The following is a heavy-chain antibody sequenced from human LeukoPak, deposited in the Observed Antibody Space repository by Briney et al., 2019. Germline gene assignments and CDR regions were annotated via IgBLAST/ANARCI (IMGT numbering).Heavy chain of an antibody. CDR3: ARGSGSYYFDS. CDR1: GCPFTSYT. J-gene: IGHJ4*02. CDR2: INSGNGNT. Sequence: ASVQVSCKASGCPFTSYTMHWGRPAPGQRLEGMGWINSGNGNTNYSQNFQGRVTITRDASARTAYMELSSLRCEDTAVYYCARGSGSYYFDSWGEGTLVTVSS. D-gene: IGHD3-10*01. V-gene: IGHV1-3*01.